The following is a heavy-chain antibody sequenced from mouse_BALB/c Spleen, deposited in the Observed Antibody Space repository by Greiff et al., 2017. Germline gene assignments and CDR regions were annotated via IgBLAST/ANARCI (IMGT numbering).Heavy chain of an antibody. V-gene: IGHV2-6-5*01. Sequence: VKLVESGPGLVAPSQSLSITCTVSGFSLTDYGVSWIRQPPGKGLEWLGVIWGGGSTYYNSALKSRLSISKDNSKSQVFLKMNSLQTDDTAMYYCAKHLTTVVATGDAMDYWGQGTSVTVSS. CDR2: IWGGGST. CDR1: GFSLTDYG. CDR3: AKHLTTVVATGDAMDY. J-gene: IGHJ4*01. D-gene: IGHD1-1*01.